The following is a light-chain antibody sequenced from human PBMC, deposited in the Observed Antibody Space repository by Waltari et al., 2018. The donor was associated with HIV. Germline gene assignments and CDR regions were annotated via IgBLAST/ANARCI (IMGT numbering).Light chain of an antibody. CDR3: QQYNSWPPRFT. V-gene: IGKV3-15*01. CDR2: AAS. CDR1: QFVSSN. Sequence: EIVMTQSPATLSASPGERAVLSCMASQFVSSNLAWYQQTPGQAPSLLIYAASTRATGIPPRFRGSGSGTEFTLTISGLQSEDFAFYYCQQYNSWPPRFTFGPGTKV. J-gene: IGKJ3*01.